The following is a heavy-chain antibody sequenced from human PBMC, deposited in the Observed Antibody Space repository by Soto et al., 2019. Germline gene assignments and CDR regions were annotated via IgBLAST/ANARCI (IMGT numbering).Heavy chain of an antibody. Sequence: QVQLVQSGAELKKPGSSVKVSWRSGGDTFSSYTVSWVRQAPGQGLEWMGRVIPVLGVTNYARKFQGRVSITAEKSTSTAYLELRSLTSEDSGVYYCARRRYCGADCYSQYYYGMDIWGQGTTVTVSS. CDR1: GDTFSSYT. V-gene: IGHV1-69*02. CDR3: ARRRYCGADCYSQYYYGMDI. D-gene: IGHD2-21*02. CDR2: VIPVLGVT. J-gene: IGHJ6*02.